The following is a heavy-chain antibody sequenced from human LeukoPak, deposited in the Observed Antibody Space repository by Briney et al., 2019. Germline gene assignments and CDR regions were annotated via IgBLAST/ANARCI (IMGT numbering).Heavy chain of an antibody. CDR1: GVSVSSGGYY. V-gene: IGHV4-61*08. CDR2: IYNSGST. CDR3: ARSDCGDPGDH. D-gene: IGHD4-17*01. J-gene: IGHJ4*02. Sequence: PSETLSLTCTVSGVSVSSGGYYWSWIRQPPGKGLEWIGYIYNSGSTNYNPSLESRVTISGDTSKNQFSLKLSSVTAADTAVYYCARSDCGDPGDHWGQGTLVTVSS.